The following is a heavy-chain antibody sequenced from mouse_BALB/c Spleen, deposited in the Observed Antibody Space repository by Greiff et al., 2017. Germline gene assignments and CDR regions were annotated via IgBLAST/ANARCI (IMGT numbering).Heavy chain of an antibody. CDR3: VRGNSYFDY. Sequence: VKLVESGPGLVAPSQSLSITCTVSGFSLTSYDISWIRQPPGKGLEWLGVIWTGGGTNYNSAFMSRLSISKDNSKSQVFLKMNSLQTDDTAIYYCVRGNSYFDYWGQGTTLTVSS. J-gene: IGHJ2*01. CDR1: GFSLTSYD. CDR2: IWTGGGT. V-gene: IGHV2-9-2*01. D-gene: IGHD2-1*01.